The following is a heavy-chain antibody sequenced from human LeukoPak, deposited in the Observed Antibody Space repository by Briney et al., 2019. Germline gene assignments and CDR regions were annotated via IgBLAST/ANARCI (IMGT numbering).Heavy chain of an antibody. J-gene: IGHJ4*02. V-gene: IGHV1-3*01. D-gene: IGHD5-12*01. Sequence: ASAKVSCKASGYTFTSYAMHWVRQAPGQRLEWMGWINAGNGNTKYSQKFQGRVTITRDTSASTAYMELSSLRSEDTAVYYCARDIGGYDSLFDYWGQGTLVTVSS. CDR3: ARDIGGYDSLFDY. CDR1: GYTFTSYA. CDR2: INAGNGNT.